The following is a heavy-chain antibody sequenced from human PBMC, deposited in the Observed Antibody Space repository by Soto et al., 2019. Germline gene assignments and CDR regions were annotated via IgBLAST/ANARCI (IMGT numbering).Heavy chain of an antibody. Sequence: QVQLVESGGGLVKPGGSLRLSCAASGFTFSDYYMSWIRQAPGKGLEWVSYISSSSSYTNYADSVKGRFTISRDNAKNSLSLQMNSLRAEDTAVYYCARVTGRGYSGYDRRTWFDPWGQGPLVTVAS. V-gene: IGHV3-11*06. CDR1: GFTFSDYY. D-gene: IGHD5-12*01. J-gene: IGHJ5*02. CDR2: ISSSSSYT. CDR3: ARVTGRGYSGYDRRTWFDP.